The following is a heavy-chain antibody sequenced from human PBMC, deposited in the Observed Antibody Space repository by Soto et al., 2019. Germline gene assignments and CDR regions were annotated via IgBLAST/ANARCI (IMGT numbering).Heavy chain of an antibody. D-gene: IGHD2-2*01. CDR3: ARVFYTDRGCYPRPIFDS. CDR1: GASVTDYS. CDR2: IYRSGST. V-gene: IGHV4-4*07. J-gene: IGHJ4*02. Sequence: QVQLQGSGPGLVRPSGTLSLTCSVSGASVTDYSWTWLRQPAGRGLEWIGLIYRSGSTTYNPSLQGRATLSPDTSKSQFSLRHTAVTAAETAVYYCARVFYTDRGCYPRPIFDSWSQGTLVTVSS.